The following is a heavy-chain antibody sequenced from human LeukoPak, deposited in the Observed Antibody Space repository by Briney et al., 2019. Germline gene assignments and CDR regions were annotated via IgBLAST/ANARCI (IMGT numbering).Heavy chain of an antibody. CDR2: INSDGSST. CDR3: ARAVGATPLDY. Sequence: GGSLRLSCAASGFTFSSYWMHWVRQAPGKGLVWVSRINSDGSSTSYADSVKGRFTISRDNAKNTLYLQMNSLRAEDTAVYYCARAVGATPLDYWGQGTLVTVSS. CDR1: GFTFSSYW. J-gene: IGHJ4*02. D-gene: IGHD1-26*01. V-gene: IGHV3-74*01.